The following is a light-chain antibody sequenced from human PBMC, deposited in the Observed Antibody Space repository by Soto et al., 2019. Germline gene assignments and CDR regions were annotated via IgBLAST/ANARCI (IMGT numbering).Light chain of an antibody. V-gene: IGLV1-44*01. CDR1: SSNIGSNT. CDR3: AAWDDSLNGPV. CDR2: SNN. Sequence: QSVLTQPPSASGTPGQRVTISCSGSSSNIGSNTVNWYQQLPGTAPKLLIYSNNQRPSGVPDRLSGSKSGTSASLAISGLQSEDEADDYCAAWDDSLNGPVFGGGPKLTVL. J-gene: IGLJ3*02.